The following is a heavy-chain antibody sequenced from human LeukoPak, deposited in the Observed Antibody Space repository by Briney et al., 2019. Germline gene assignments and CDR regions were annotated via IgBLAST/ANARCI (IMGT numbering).Heavy chain of an antibody. CDR2: INHSGST. Sequence: SETLSLTCAVYGGSFSGYYWSWIRQPPGKGLEWIGEINHSGSTNYNPSLKSRVTISVDTSKNQFSLKLGSMTAADTAVYYCAGSSSWYDPLDYWGQGTLVTVSS. D-gene: IGHD6-13*01. V-gene: IGHV4-34*01. CDR1: GGSFSGYY. CDR3: AGSSSWYDPLDY. J-gene: IGHJ4*02.